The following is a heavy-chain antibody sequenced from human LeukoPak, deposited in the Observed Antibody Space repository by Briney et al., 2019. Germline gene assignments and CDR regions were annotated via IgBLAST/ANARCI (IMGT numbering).Heavy chain of an antibody. CDR3: ARQIGIAAARGYYYMDV. J-gene: IGHJ6*03. CDR1: GYSFTSYW. V-gene: IGHV5-51*01. D-gene: IGHD6-13*01. CDR2: ICPGDSDT. Sequence: GESLKISCKGSGYSFTSYWIGWVRQMPGKGLEWMGIICPGDSDTRYSPSFQGQVTISADKSISTAYLQWSSLKASDTAMYYCARQIGIAAARGYYYMDVWGKGTTVTVSS.